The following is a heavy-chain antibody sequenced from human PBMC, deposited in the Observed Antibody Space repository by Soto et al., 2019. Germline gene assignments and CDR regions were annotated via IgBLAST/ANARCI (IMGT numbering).Heavy chain of an antibody. V-gene: IGHV4-34*01. CDR1: GGSFSGYY. CDR3: ARLRPPGNWFDP. J-gene: IGHJ5*02. Sequence: SETLSLTCAVYGGSFSGYYWSWTRQPPGKGLEWIGEINHSGSTNYNPSLKSRVTISVDTSKNQFSLKLSSVTAADTAVYYCARLRPPGNWFDPWGQGTLVTVSS. CDR2: INHSGST.